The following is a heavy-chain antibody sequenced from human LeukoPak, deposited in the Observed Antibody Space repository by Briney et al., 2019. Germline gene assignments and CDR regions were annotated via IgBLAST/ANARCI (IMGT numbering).Heavy chain of an antibody. CDR3: AKDMPLGSSGYYLPHWFDP. CDR2: IRYDGSNK. J-gene: IGHJ5*02. CDR1: GFTFSDYY. V-gene: IGHV3-30*02. Sequence: PGGSLRLSCAASGFTFSDYYMSWIRQAPGKGLEWVAFIRYDGSNKYYADSVKGRFTISRDNSKNTLYLQMNSLRAEDTAVYYCAKDMPLGSSGYYLPHWFDPWGQGTLVTVSS. D-gene: IGHD3-22*01.